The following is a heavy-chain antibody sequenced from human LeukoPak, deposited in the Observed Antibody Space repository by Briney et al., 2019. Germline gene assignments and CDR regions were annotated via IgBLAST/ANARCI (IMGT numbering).Heavy chain of an antibody. CDR3: AKERSAAGPFDY. J-gene: IGHJ4*02. V-gene: IGHV3-30*18. CDR1: GFTFSSYG. D-gene: IGHD6-13*01. CDR2: LSYDGSNK. Sequence: GGSLRLSCAASGFTFSSYGMHWVRQAPGKGLEWVAVLSYDGSNKYYADSVKGRFTIYRDNSKNTLYLQMNSLRAEDTAVYYCAKERSAAGPFDYWGQGTLVTVSS.